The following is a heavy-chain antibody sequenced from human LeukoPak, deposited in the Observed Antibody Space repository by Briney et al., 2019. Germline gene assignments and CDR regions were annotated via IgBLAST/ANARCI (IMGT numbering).Heavy chain of an antibody. D-gene: IGHD2-21*02. V-gene: IGHV4-61*01. Sequence: SETLSLTCTVSGGFVSSGSYYWSWIRQPPGKGLEWIGYIYYSGSTNYNPSLKSRVTISVDTSKNQFSLKLSSVTAADTAVYYCARYKTGTAVDYWGQGTLVTVSS. CDR3: ARYKTGTAVDY. CDR2: IYYSGST. CDR1: GGFVSSGSYY. J-gene: IGHJ4*02.